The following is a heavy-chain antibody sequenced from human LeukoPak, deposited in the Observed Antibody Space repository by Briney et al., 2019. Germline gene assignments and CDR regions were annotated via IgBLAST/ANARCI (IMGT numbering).Heavy chain of an antibody. Sequence: TSETLSLTCTVSGSSINTPYYWAWIRQPPGEGLEWIGNIFHGVTTFYNPSLMNRVAISVDTSKNQFSLKLSSVTAADTAVYYCARNRDGYNYWHFQHWGQGTLVTVSS. V-gene: IGHV4-38-2*02. CDR1: GSSINTPYY. J-gene: IGHJ1*01. CDR3: ARNRDGYNYWHFQH. CDR2: IFHGVTT. D-gene: IGHD5-24*01.